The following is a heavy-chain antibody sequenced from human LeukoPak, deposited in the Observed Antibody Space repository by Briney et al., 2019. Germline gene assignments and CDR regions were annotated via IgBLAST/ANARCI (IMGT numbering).Heavy chain of an antibody. CDR3: ARASRDGYNQNFDH. Sequence: GESLKISCKGLGYRFSSYWNAWVRQRPGKGLEWMGIIYPGGSEVRYDPSFQGQVTISADSSTSTAYLQWSSLRASDTAMYYCARASRDGYNQNFDHWGQGTLVTVSS. CDR2: IYPGGSEV. J-gene: IGHJ4*02. D-gene: IGHD5-24*01. V-gene: IGHV5-51*01. CDR1: GYRFSSYW.